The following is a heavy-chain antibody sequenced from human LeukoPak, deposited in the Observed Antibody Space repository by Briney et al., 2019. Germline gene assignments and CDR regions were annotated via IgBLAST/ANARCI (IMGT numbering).Heavy chain of an antibody. CDR1: GYTFTGCY. Sequence: WASVKVSCTASGYTFTGCYMHWVRQAPGQGLEWMGWISANGGGTNYAEKFQGRVTMTRDTSISTAYMELSRLRSDDTAVYYCARDLDWALGGSPRIAAAGMNWFDPWGQGTLVTVSS. J-gene: IGHJ5*02. CDR2: ISANGGGT. V-gene: IGHV1-2*02. CDR3: ARDLDWALGGSPRIAAAGMNWFDP. D-gene: IGHD6-13*01.